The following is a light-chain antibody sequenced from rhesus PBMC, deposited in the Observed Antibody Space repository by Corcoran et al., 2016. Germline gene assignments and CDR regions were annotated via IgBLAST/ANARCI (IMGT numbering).Light chain of an antibody. J-gene: IGKJ1*01. V-gene: IGKV3-35*01. CDR2: YST. CDR1: QSVSSN. CDR3: QQYNNWKT. Sequence: EIVMTQSPATLSLSPGERATLSCRASQSVSSNLAWYQQKPGQAPRLLIYYSTNRATGIPDRFSGSGSGTDLTITISSLEPEDVGVYYCQQYNNWKTFGQGTKVEIK.